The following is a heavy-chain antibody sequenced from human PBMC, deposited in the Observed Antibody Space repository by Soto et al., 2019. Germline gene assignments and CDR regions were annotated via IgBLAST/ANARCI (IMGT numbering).Heavy chain of an antibody. CDR1: GFTFSTYA. Sequence: PGGSLRLSCAASGFTFSTYAMTWVRQAPGKGLEWVSGISGSGESTPYADSVRGRFIISRDNSENMLYLQMNSLRVEDTAVYYCVGCSGGSCYHNWFDPWGQGTLVTVSS. CDR2: ISGSGEST. D-gene: IGHD2-15*01. V-gene: IGHV3-23*01. CDR3: VGCSGGSCYHNWFDP. J-gene: IGHJ5*02.